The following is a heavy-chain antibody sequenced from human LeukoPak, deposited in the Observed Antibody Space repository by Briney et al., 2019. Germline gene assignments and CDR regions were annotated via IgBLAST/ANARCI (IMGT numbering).Heavy chain of an antibody. CDR3: TLYDSSGYIAP. CDR1: GYTFTSYG. J-gene: IGHJ5*02. V-gene: IGHV1-18*01. Sequence: EASVKVSCKASGYTFTSYGISWVRQAPGQGLEWMGWISAYNGNTNYAQKLQGRVTMTTDTSTSTAYMELRSLRSDDTAVYYCTLYDSSGYIAPWGQGTLVTVSS. D-gene: IGHD3-22*01. CDR2: ISAYNGNT.